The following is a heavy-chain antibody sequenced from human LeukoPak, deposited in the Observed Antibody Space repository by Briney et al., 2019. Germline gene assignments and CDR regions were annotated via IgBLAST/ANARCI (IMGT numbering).Heavy chain of an antibody. CDR2: IYTSGST. CDR1: GGSINNTLFY. CDR3: ARHGGSYPVYFDY. Sequence: PSETLSLTCTVSGGSINNTLFYWGWIRQPPGKGLEWIGYIYTSGSTNYNPSLKSRVTISVDTSKNQFSLKLSSVTAADTAVYYCARHGGSYPVYFDYWGQGTLVTVSS. J-gene: IGHJ4*02. D-gene: IGHD1-26*01. V-gene: IGHV4-61*05.